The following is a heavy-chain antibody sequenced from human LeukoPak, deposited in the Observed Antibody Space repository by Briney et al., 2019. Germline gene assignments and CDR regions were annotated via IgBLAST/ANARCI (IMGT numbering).Heavy chain of an antibody. CDR3: ASSRGEWNLYFNY. J-gene: IGHJ4*02. CDR2: IKQDGSEK. Sequence: GGSLRLSCAASRFSFSSYWMSWVRQAPGKGLEWVANIKQDGSEKYYVESVTGRFTISRDNAKNSLFLRMNSLRAEDTAVYYCASSRGEWNLYFNYWGQGTLVTVSS. V-gene: IGHV3-7*01. CDR1: RFSFSSYW. D-gene: IGHD3-10*01.